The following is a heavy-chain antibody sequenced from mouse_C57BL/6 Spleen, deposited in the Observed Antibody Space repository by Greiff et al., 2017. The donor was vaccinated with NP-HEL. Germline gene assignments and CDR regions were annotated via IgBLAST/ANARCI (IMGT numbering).Heavy chain of an antibody. CDR1: GFNIKDYY. CDR3: ARHGYDALYFDV. V-gene: IGHV14-2*01. Sequence: EVQLQQSGAELVKPGASVTLSCTASGFNIKDYYMHWVKQRTEQGLEWIGRIDPEDGETKYAPKFQGKATITADTSSNTAYLQLSSLTSEDTAVYYCARHGYDALYFDVWGTGTTVTVSS. D-gene: IGHD2-2*01. J-gene: IGHJ1*03. CDR2: IDPEDGET.